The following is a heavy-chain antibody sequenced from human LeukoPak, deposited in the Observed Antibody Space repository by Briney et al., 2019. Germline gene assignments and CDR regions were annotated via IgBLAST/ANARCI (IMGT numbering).Heavy chain of an antibody. D-gene: IGHD2-2*01. CDR3: ARDVGEYCSSVSCYASNY. CDR1: GYTLTGYY. J-gene: IGHJ4*02. V-gene: IGHV1-2*02. Sequence: ASAKDSCKASGYTLTGYYIHWVRPAPGQGPEWMGWINPHRGGTNLAQKFQGRVTMTRDAYISTAYMELNRLRYDDTVVYYCARDVGEYCSSVSCYASNYWGQGTLVTVSS. CDR2: INPHRGGT.